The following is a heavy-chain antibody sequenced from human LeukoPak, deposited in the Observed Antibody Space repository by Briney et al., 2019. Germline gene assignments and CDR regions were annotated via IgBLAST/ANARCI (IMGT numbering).Heavy chain of an antibody. CDR3: AKAPAPYYYYYGMDV. Sequence: GGSLRLSCAASGFTFSSYVMNWVRQAPGKGLEWVSSISDNGVTRYYADSVKGRFTIFRDNSDNTVYLQMNSLRAEDTAIYYCAKAPAPYYYYYGMDVWGQGTAVTVSS. CDR1: GFTFSSYV. CDR2: ISDNGVTR. V-gene: IGHV3-23*01. J-gene: IGHJ6*02.